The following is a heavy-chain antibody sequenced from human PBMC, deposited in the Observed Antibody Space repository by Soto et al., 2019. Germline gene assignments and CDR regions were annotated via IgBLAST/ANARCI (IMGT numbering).Heavy chain of an antibody. V-gene: IGHV1-46*01. CDR2: INPSGGST. Sequence: ASVKVSCKASGYTFTSYYVHWVRQAPGQGLEWMGIINPSGGSTSYAQKFQGRVTMTRDTSTSTVYVELSSLRSEDTAVYYCAXXLLPLTTVNTSSLGIFDYWSQGTLVAVAS. D-gene: IGHD4-4*01. CDR3: AXXLLPLTTVNTSSLGIFDY. J-gene: IGHJ4*02. CDR1: GYTFTSYY.